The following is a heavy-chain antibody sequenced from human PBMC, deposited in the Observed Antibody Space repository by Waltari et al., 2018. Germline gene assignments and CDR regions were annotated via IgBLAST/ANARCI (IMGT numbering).Heavy chain of an antibody. V-gene: IGHV2-5*01. CDR1: GFSLSTSGVG. J-gene: IGHJ4*02. CDR3: AHSSLLWFRELSRVYFDY. D-gene: IGHD3-10*01. CDR2: IYWNDDK. Sequence: QITLKESGPTLVKPTQTLTLTCTFSGFSLSTSGVGVGWIRQPPGQALEWLALIYWNDDKRYSPSLKSRLTITKDTSKNQVVLTMTNMDPVDTATYYCAHSSLLWFRELSRVYFDYWGQGTLVTVSS.